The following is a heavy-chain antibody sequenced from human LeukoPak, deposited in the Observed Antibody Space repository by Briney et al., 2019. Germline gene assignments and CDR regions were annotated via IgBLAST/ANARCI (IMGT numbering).Heavy chain of an antibody. CDR2: ISGSDDDT. V-gene: IGHV3-23*01. CDR3: ARGPSGYHNT. CDR1: GFTFSSCA. Sequence: GGSLRLSCAASGFTFSSCAMNWVRQAPGKGLEWVSAISGSDDDTYYADSVKGRFTISRDNSKNTLYLQMNSLRAEDTAVYYCARGPSGYHNTGGQGTLVTVSS. J-gene: IGHJ4*02. D-gene: IGHD5-12*01.